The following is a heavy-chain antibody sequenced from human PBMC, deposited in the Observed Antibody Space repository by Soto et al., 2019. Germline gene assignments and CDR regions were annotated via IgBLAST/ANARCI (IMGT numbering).Heavy chain of an antibody. Sequence: QVQLVESGGGVVQPGRSLRLSCAASGFTFSSYGMHWVRQAPGKGLEWVAVIWYDGSNKYYADSVKGRFTISRDNSKNTLYLQMTSLRDDDTAVYDCARDCRMVRVVIAAPSGHWGQGNLGTVSS. CDR3: ARDCRMVRVVIAAPSGH. V-gene: IGHV3-33*01. D-gene: IGHD3-10*01. CDR2: IWYDGSNK. CDR1: GFTFSSYG. J-gene: IGHJ4*02.